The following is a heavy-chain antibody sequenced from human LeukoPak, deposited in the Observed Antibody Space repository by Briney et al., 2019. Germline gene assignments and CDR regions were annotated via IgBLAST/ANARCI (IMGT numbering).Heavy chain of an antibody. Sequence: PGGSLRLSCAASGFTFSSYWMSWVRQAPGKGLEWVANIKQDGSEKYYVDSVKGRFTISRDNAKNSLYLQMNSLRAEDTAVYYCARDGGDCSSTSCYPNWFDPWGQGTLDTVSS. J-gene: IGHJ5*02. CDR1: GFTFSSYW. CDR3: ARDGGDCSSTSCYPNWFDP. V-gene: IGHV3-7*01. CDR2: IKQDGSEK. D-gene: IGHD2-2*03.